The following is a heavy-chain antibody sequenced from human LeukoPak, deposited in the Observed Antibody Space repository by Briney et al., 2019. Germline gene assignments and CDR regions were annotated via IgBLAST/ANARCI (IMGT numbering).Heavy chain of an antibody. V-gene: IGHV4-34*01. D-gene: IGHD6-19*01. CDR2: INHSGST. CDR1: GGSFSGYY. J-gene: IGHJ4*02. CDR3: ARGIPLDRSSWWHDY. Sequence: PSETLSLTCAVYGGSFSGYYWSWIRQPPGKGLEWIGEINHSGSTNYNPSLKSRVTISVDTSKNQFSLKLSSVTAADTAVYYCARGIPLDRSSWWHDYWGQGTLVTVSS.